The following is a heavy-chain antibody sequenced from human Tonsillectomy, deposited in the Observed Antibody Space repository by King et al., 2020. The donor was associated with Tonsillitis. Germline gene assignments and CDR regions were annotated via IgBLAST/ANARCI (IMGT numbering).Heavy chain of an antibody. Sequence: VQLQQWGAGLLKPSETLSLTCAVSGGSFTNYYWNWIRQPPGKGLEWIGEIKHSESTSNNPPLKGGVTISLNTSKNQFSLKLTSVTAADTAVYYCARADYLFWGQGTLVTVSS. CDR2: IKHSEST. D-gene: IGHD3-10*01. CDR1: GGSFTNYY. CDR3: ARADYLF. V-gene: IGHV4-34*01. J-gene: IGHJ4*02.